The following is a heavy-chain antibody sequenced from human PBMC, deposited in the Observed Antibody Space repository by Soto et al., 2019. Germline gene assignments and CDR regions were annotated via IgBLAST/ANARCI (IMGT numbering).Heavy chain of an antibody. CDR2: ISSSGSTI. Sequence: GGSLRLSCAASGFTFSDYYMSWIRQAPGKGLEWVSYISSSGSTIYYADSVKGRFTISRDNAKNSLYLQMNSLRAEDTAVYYCSRYNLRCSSTSCYMRGGAWYYYYYYCMDVWEQGTTVTVSS. CDR3: SRYNLRCSSTSCYMRGGAWYYYYYYCMDV. D-gene: IGHD2-2*02. CDR1: GFTFSDYY. J-gene: IGHJ6*01. V-gene: IGHV3-11*01.